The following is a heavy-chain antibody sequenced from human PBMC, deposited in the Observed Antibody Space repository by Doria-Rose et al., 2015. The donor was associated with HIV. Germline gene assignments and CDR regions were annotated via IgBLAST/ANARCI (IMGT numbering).Heavy chain of an antibody. J-gene: IGHJ4*02. V-gene: IGHV4-34*01. CDR1: GGSSSGYY. CDR3: ARRPPYSSSWKY. CDR2: INHSGNS. D-gene: IGHD6-13*01. Sequence: VQLQQWGAGLLKPSATLSLTCAVYGGSSSGYYWSWIRQSPGKGLQWIGEINHSGNSNYNPSLNSRVTVSVDTSKNRFSLKLRSVTAADTAVYYCARRPPYSSSWKYWGQGTLVTVSS.